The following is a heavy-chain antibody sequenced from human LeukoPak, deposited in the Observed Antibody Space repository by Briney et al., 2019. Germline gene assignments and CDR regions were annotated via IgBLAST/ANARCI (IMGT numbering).Heavy chain of an antibody. CDR2: IYYSGST. CDR3: ASSVTMIDYFDY. CDR1: GGSISRYY. D-gene: IGHD3-22*01. Sequence: SETLSLTCTVSGGSISRYYWSWIRQPPGKGLEWIGYIYYSGSTNYNPSLKSRVTISVDTSKNQFSLKLSSVPAADTAVYYCASSVTMIDYFDYWGQGTLVTVSS. V-gene: IGHV4-59*01. J-gene: IGHJ4*02.